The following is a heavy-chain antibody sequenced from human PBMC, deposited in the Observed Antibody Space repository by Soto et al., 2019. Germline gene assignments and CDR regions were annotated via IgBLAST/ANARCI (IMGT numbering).Heavy chain of an antibody. CDR2: IYHSGST. V-gene: IGHV4-38-2*01. CDR3: ARMGAYYDFWSGYPTEYYYYGTDV. CDR1: GYSISSGYY. J-gene: IGHJ6*02. D-gene: IGHD3-3*01. Sequence: SETLSLTCAVSGYSISSGYYWGWIRQPPGKGLEWIGSIYHSGSTYYNPSLKSRVTISVDTSKNQFSLKLSSVTAADTAVYYCARMGAYYDFWSGYPTEYYYYGTDVWGQGTTVT.